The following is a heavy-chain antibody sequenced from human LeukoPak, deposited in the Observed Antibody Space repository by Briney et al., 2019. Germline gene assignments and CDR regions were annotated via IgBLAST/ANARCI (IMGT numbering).Heavy chain of an antibody. V-gene: IGHV1-69*06. D-gene: IGHD6-19*01. J-gene: IGHJ4*02. CDR2: IIPIFGTA. CDR1: RGTLSSYA. CDR3: ARHGRGAGVGTGFDY. Sequence: SVNVTCLASRGTLSSYAISWVRQAPGQGLEWMGGIIPIFGTANYARKFRGLVMITADKSTSTDYMELSSLGSEDTAVYCCARHGRGAGVGTGFDYWGQGTLVTVSS.